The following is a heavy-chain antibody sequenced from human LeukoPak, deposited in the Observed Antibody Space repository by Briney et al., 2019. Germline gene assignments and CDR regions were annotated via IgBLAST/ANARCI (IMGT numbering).Heavy chain of an antibody. V-gene: IGHV1-69*02. CDR1: VGTFSSYT. J-gene: IGHJ3*02. CDR2: IIPILCMA. D-gene: IGHD2-2*01. CDR3: ASRHPYCSSTSCYAFDI. Sequence: ASVKVSFKASVGTFSSYTISWVRQAPGQGLEGMGRIIPILCMANYAQKFHGGVTITADKSTRAAYVEVSSLRSEDTAVYYCASRHPYCSSTSCYAFDIWGQGTMVTVSS.